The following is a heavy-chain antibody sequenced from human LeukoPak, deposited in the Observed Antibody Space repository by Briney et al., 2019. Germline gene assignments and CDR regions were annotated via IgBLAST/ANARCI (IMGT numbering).Heavy chain of an antibody. J-gene: IGHJ3*02. CDR1: GGSISSYY. Sequence: SETLSLTCTVSGGSISSYYWSWIRQPAGKGLEWIGRIYISGSTNYNPPLKSRVTMSVDTSKNQFSLKLSSVTAADTAVYYCARDYSSSSGKAFDIWGQGTMVTVSS. CDR3: ARDYSSSSGKAFDI. CDR2: IYISGST. V-gene: IGHV4-4*07. D-gene: IGHD6-6*01.